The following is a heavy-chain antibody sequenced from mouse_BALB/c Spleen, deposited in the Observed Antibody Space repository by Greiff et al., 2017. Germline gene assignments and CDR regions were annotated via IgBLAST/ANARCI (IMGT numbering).Heavy chain of an antibody. CDR3: ASSIYYYGSSPY. CDR2: SRNKANDYTT. V-gene: IGHV7-1*02. Sequence: EVMLVESGGGLVQPGGSLRLSCATSGFTFSDFYMEWVRQPPGKRLEWIAASRNKANDYTTEYSASVKGRFIVSRDTSQSILYLQMNALRAEDTAIYYCASSIYYYGSSPYWGQGTLVTVSA. CDR1: GFTFSDFY. D-gene: IGHD1-1*01. J-gene: IGHJ3*01.